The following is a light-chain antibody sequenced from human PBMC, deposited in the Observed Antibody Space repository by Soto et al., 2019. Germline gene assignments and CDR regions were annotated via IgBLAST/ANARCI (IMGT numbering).Light chain of an antibody. CDR2: WAS. CDR1: QSLLYSSNNKNY. CDR3: QQYYGTPYT. J-gene: IGKJ2*01. V-gene: IGKV4-1*01. Sequence: DIVMTQSPDSLAVSLGERATLNCKSSQSLLYSSNNKNYLAWYQQKPGQPPKLLIYWASTRESGVPDRFSGSGSGTDFTLTISSLQAEDVAVYCCQQYYGTPYTFGQGTNLEIK.